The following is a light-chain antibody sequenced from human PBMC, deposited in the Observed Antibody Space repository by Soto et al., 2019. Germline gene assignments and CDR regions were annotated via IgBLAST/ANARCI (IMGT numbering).Light chain of an antibody. CDR3: RSYALI. Sequence: QSALTQPASVSGSPGQSITISCTGTNSDVGTHNLVSWYQQHPGKAPKLIIYEGTKRPSGVSNRFSGSKSGNTASLTISGLQAEDEADYYRRSYALILGTRTKVTV. J-gene: IGLJ1*01. CDR1: NSDVGTHNL. V-gene: IGLV2-23*01. CDR2: EGT.